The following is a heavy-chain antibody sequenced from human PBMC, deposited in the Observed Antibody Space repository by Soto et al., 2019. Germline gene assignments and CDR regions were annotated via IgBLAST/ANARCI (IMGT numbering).Heavy chain of an antibody. J-gene: IGHJ3*02. V-gene: IGHV3-20*04. CDR1: GFTFGDYG. CDR3: ARDGGSSSSGGAFDI. CDR2: INWNGGST. Sequence: GGSLRLSCAASGFTFGDYGMSWVRQAPGKGLEWVSGINWNGGSTGYAASVKGRFNISRDNAKNFLYLQMNSLRAEDTALYYCARDGGSSSSGGAFDIWGQGTMVTVSS. D-gene: IGHD6-6*01.